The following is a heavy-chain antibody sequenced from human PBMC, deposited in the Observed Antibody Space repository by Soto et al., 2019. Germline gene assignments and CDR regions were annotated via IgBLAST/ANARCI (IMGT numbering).Heavy chain of an antibody. J-gene: IGHJ4*02. V-gene: IGHV3-23*01. D-gene: IGHD3-22*01. CDR2: ISGSGGST. CDR1: GFTFSSYA. CDR3: AKDQRGYYDSSGYQNY. Sequence: EVQLLESGGGLVQPGGSLRLSCAASGFTFSSYAMSWVRQAPGKGLKWVSAISGSGGSTYYADSVKGRFTISRDNSKKALRLQMISLRAEDTAVYYCAKDQRGYYDSSGYQNYWGQGTLVTVSS.